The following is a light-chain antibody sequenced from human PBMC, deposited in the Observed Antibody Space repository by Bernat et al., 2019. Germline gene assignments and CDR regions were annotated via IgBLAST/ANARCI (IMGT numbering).Light chain of an antibody. CDR1: NSNIGGNP. V-gene: IGLV1-44*01. CDR2: GNN. Sequence: QSVLTQPPSASGTPGQRVTISCSGSNSNIGGNPVNWYQQLPGTAPRVVIYGNNHRPSGVPDRFSGSKSVTSAFLAISGLQSEDEDDYYCAAWDDSLSAVVFGGGTKLTVL. CDR3: AAWDDSLSAVV. J-gene: IGLJ2*01.